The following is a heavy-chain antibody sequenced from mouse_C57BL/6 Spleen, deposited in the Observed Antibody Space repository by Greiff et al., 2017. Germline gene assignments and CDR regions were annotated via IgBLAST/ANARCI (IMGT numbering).Heavy chain of an antibody. J-gene: IGHJ2*01. CDR1: GYTFTSYW. D-gene: IGHD1-1*01. V-gene: IGHV1-61*01. CDR3: ARKRVTTVVFDY. CDR2: IYPSDSET. Sequence: VQLQQPGAELVRPGSSVKLSCKASGYTFTSYWMDWVKQRPGQGLEWIGNIYPSDSETHYNQKFKDKATLTVDKSSSTAYMQLSSLTSEDSAVYYCARKRVTTVVFDYWGQGTTLTVSS.